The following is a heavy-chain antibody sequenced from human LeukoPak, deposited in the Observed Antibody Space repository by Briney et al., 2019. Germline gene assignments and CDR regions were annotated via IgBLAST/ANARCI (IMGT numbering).Heavy chain of an antibody. CDR1: GFTFSNYW. V-gene: IGHV3-7*03. Sequence: GGSLRLSCEASGFTFSNYWMSWVRQAPGKGLEWVANINQYGNDKYYVDSVKGRFTISRDNAKNSLDLQMNSLRAEDTAIYFCAKSLVARWVADYWGQGTLVTVSS. CDR3: AKSLVARWVADY. J-gene: IGHJ4*02. D-gene: IGHD2-15*01. CDR2: INQYGNDK.